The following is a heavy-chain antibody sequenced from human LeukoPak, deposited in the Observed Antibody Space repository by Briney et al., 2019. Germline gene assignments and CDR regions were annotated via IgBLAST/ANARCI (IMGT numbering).Heavy chain of an antibody. Sequence: SVKVSRKASGGTFSSYAISWVRQAPGQGLEWMGRIIPILGIANYAQKFQGRVTITAHKSTSTAYMELSSLRSEDTAVYYCARGIYDYVWGRIDYWGQGTLVTVSS. D-gene: IGHD3-16*01. CDR2: IIPILGIA. CDR3: ARGIYDYVWGRIDY. CDR1: GGTFSSYA. J-gene: IGHJ4*02. V-gene: IGHV1-69*04.